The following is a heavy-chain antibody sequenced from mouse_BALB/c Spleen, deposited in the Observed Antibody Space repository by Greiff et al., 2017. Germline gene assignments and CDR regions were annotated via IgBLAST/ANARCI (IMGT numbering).Heavy chain of an antibody. J-gene: IGHJ4*01. CDR2: IWSGGST. D-gene: IGHD4-1*01. V-gene: IGHV2-2*02. Sequence: QVHVKQSGPGLVQPSQSLSITCTVSGFSLTSYGVHWVRQSPGKGLEWLGVIWSGGSTDYNAAFISRLSISKDNSKSQVFFKMNSLQANDTAIYYCARNWDEAMDYWGQGTSVTVSS. CDR1: GFSLTSYG. CDR3: ARNWDEAMDY.